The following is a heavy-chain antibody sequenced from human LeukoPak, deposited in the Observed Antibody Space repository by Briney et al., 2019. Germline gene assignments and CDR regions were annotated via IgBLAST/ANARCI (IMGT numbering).Heavy chain of an antibody. V-gene: IGHV3-30*03. CDR2: ISYDGSNK. CDR3: AREHETPYYYYGMDV. J-gene: IGHJ6*02. Sequence: GGSLRLSCAASGFTFSSYGMHWVRQAPGKGLEWVAVISYDGSNKYYADSVKGRFTISRDNSKNTLYLQMNSLRAEDTAVYYCAREHETPYYYYGMDVWGQGTTVTVSS. CDR1: GFTFSSYG.